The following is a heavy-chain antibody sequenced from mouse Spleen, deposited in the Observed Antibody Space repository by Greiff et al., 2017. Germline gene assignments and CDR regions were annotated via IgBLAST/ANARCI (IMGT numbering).Heavy chain of an antibody. CDR1: GFTFSSYT. CDR3: TRGGDGFDY. Sequence: EVMLVESGGGLVKPGGSLKLSCAASGFTFSSYTMSWVRQTPEKRLEWVATISSGGSYTYYPDSVKGRFTISRDNAKNTLYLQMSSLKSEDTAMYYCTRGGDGFDYWGQGTTLTVSS. D-gene: IGHD3-3*01. J-gene: IGHJ2*01. CDR2: ISSGGSYT. V-gene: IGHV5-6-4*01.